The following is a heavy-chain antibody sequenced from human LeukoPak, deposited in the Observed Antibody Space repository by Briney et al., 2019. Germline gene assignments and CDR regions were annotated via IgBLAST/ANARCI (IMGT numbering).Heavy chain of an antibody. D-gene: IGHD5-18*01. CDR3: AKGDTAMVIKGPIGY. CDR2: IRYDGSNK. V-gene: IGHV3-30*02. Sequence: GGSLRLSCAASGFTFSSYGMHWVRQAPGKGLEWVAFIRYDGSNKYYADSVKGRFTISRDNSKNTLYLQMNSLRAEDTAVYYCAKGDTAMVIKGPIGYWGQGTLVTVSS. CDR1: GFTFSSYG. J-gene: IGHJ4*02.